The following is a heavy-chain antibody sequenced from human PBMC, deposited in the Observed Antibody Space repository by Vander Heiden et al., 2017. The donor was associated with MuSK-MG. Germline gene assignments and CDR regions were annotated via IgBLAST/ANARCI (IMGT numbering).Heavy chain of an antibody. V-gene: IGHV3-73*02. CDR1: GFIFSGFA. CDR3: SCQRGSAVPDY. D-gene: IGHD3-10*01. J-gene: IGHJ4*02. Sequence: EVQLVESGGGLVQPGGSLKLSCAASGFIFSGFAMQWVRQASGKGLGWVGRIRTKANNYATEYAASVRGRFTISRDDSKNTAYLQLNSLKTEDTAVYYCSCQRGSAVPDYWGQGTLVTVSS. CDR2: IRTKANNYAT.